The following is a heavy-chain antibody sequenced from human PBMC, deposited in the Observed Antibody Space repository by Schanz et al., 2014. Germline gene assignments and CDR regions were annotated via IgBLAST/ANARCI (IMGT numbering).Heavy chain of an antibody. J-gene: IGHJ5*02. CDR3: ARDRRRYCSTASCLHDNWFDP. D-gene: IGHD2-2*01. Sequence: QLQLVQSGAEVKKPGSSVKVSCKLSGGTFSSYTISWMRQAPGQGLEWMGKIIPVLNIATYAQRFQGRVSITADTSTNTAYMELRSLRSDDTAVYYCARDRRRYCSTASCLHDNWFDPWGQGTLVIVSS. V-gene: IGHV1-69*08. CDR2: IIPVLNIA. CDR1: GGTFSSYT.